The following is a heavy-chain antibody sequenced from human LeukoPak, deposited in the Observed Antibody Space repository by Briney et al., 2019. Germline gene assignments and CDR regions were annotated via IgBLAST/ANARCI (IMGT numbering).Heavy chain of an antibody. CDR2: ISAYNGNT. V-gene: IGHV1-18*01. D-gene: IGHD1-26*01. CDR1: GYTFTSYG. J-gene: IGHJ3*02. CDR3: ARESGSYYNDAFDI. Sequence: GASVKVSCKASGYTFTSYGISWVRQAPGQGLEWMGWISAYNGNTNYAQKLQGRVTMTTDTSTSTAYMELRSLRSDDTAVYYCARESGSYYNDAFDIWGQGTMVTVSS.